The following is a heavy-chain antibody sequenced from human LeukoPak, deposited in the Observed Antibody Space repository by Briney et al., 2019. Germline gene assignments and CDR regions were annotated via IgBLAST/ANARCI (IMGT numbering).Heavy chain of an antibody. Sequence: PSQTLSLTCTVSSGSISSGDYYWSWIRQPPGKGLEWIGYIYYSGSTYYNPSLKSRVTITVDTSKNQFSLKLSSVTAADTAVYYCARDTPGGYDILTGSYYYYYMDVWGKGTTVTVSS. J-gene: IGHJ6*03. CDR3: ARDTPGGYDILTGSYYYYYMDV. V-gene: IGHV4-30-4*08. D-gene: IGHD3-9*01. CDR2: IYYSGST. CDR1: SGSISSGDYY.